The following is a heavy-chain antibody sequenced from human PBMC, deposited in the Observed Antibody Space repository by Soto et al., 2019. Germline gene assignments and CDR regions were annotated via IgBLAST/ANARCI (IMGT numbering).Heavy chain of an antibody. J-gene: IGHJ5*02. CDR2: ISGSGGST. D-gene: IGHD3-10*01. CDR1: GFTFISYA. CDR3: AKTAGLLWFGESGANWFDP. Sequence: PGGSLRLSCAASGFTFISYAMSWVRQAPGKGLEWVSAISGSGGSTYYADSVKGRFTISRDNSKNTLYLQMNSLRAEDTAVYYCAKTAGLLWFGESGANWFDPWGQGTLVTVSS. V-gene: IGHV3-23*01.